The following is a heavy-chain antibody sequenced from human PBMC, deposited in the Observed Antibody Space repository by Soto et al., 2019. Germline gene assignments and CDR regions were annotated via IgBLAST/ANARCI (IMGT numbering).Heavy chain of an antibody. J-gene: IGHJ4*02. CDR3: ARGRYGDY. D-gene: IGHD1-1*01. V-gene: IGHV1-18*01. CDR1: GYTFTSYG. CDR2: ISAHNGNT. Sequence: QVHLVQSGAEVKKPGASVKVSCKASGYTFTSYGITWVRQAPGQGLEWMGWISAHNGNTDYAQKLQGRVMVTRATSTSTAYMELRSLRSDDTAVYYCARGRYGDYWGQGALVTVSS.